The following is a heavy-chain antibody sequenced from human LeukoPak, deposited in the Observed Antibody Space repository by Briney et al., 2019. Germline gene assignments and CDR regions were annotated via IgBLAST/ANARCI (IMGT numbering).Heavy chain of an antibody. CDR3: AKARAGDITAAFNY. D-gene: IGHD6-13*01. V-gene: IGHV3-23*01. J-gene: IGHJ4*02. Sequence: GGSLKLSCAASGFTFNSYAMSWVRQAPGKGLEWVSGISSGGNTYYTDSVKGRFTISRDNSENTLNLQMNSLRAEDTAIYYCAKARAGDITAAFNYWGQGTLVTVSS. CDR1: GFTFNSYA. CDR2: ISSGGNT.